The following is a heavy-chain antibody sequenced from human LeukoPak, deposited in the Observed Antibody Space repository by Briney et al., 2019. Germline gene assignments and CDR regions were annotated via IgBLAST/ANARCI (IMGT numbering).Heavy chain of an antibody. CDR1: GYTFTSYG. D-gene: IGHD2-2*01. V-gene: IGHV1-18*01. CDR3: ARAYIVVVPAAIIGTNWFDP. Sequence: ASVKVSCKASGYTFTSYGISWVRQAPGLGLEWMGWISTYHGNTNYAQKLQGRVTMTTDTSTSTAYMELRSLRSDDTAVYYCARAYIVVVPAAIIGTNWFDPWGQGTLVTVSS. J-gene: IGHJ5*02. CDR2: ISTYHGNT.